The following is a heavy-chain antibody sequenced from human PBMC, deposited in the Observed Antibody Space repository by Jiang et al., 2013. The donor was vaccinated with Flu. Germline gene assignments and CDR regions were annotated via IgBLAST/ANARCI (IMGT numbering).Heavy chain of an antibody. CDR3: ASSYSSSSFISYGSFDP. Sequence: LVKPPETLSLTCTVSGGSIRSSGYFWAWIRQAPGKGLEWIATISYRDITYYTPALESRLTISIDTSKNQFSLKLNSVTAADTAVYYCASSYSSSSFISYGSFDPWGRGTLVSVSS. J-gene: IGHJ5*02. D-gene: IGHD6-13*01. CDR1: GGSIRSSGYF. V-gene: IGHV4-39*01. CDR2: ISYRDIT.